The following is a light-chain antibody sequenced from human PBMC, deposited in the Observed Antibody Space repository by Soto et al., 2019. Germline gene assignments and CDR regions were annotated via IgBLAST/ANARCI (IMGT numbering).Light chain of an antibody. Sequence: DIQMTQSPSSLSASVGDRVTITCRASQSISSSLNWYQQKPGKAPKLLIYAASSLQSGVPSRFSGSGSGTDFTLTISSLQPEDFATYYCQQSYSRVTFGQRTKVEIK. CDR2: AAS. CDR1: QSISSS. J-gene: IGKJ1*01. CDR3: QQSYSRVT. V-gene: IGKV1-39*01.